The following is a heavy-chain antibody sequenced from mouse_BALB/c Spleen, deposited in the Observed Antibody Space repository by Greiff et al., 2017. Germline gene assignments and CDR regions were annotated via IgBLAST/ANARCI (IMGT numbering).Heavy chain of an antibody. Sequence: DVMLVESGGGLVQPGGSRKLSCAASGFTFSSFGMHWVRQAPEKGLEWVAYISSGSSTIYYADTVKGRFTISRDNPKNTLFLQMTSLRSEDTAMYYCARSEPGDYFDYWGQGTTLTVSS. J-gene: IGHJ2*01. CDR3: ARSEPGDYFDY. CDR2: ISSGSSTI. CDR1: GFTFSSFG. V-gene: IGHV5-17*02.